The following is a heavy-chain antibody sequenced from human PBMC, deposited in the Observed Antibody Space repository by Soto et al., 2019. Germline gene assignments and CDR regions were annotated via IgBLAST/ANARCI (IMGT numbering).Heavy chain of an antibody. CDR1: GASISSGNHY. Sequence: PSETLSLTCTVSGASISSGNHYWSWVWQPSGKGLEWIGYIYHSGITNYNPSLKSRVTISADTSRNQFSLKVNSVTAADTAVYYCARGWDANSWGQGTLVTVSS. V-gene: IGHV4-61*01. CDR2: IYHSGIT. CDR3: ARGWDANS. D-gene: IGHD6-19*01. J-gene: IGHJ4*02.